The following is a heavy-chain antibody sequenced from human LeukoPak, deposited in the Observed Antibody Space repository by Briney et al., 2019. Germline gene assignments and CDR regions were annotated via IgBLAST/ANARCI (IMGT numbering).Heavy chain of an antibody. V-gene: IGHV1-58*02. J-gene: IGHJ6*02. D-gene: IGHD5-18*01. Sequence: EASVKVSCKASGFTFTSSNMQWVRQARGQRLEWIGWIVVGSGNTNYAQKFQGRVTMTRNTSISTAYMELSSLRSEDTAVYYCARGDTWIQSYRYYGLDVWGQGTTVTVSS. CDR2: IVVGSGNT. CDR1: GFTFTSSN. CDR3: ARGDTWIQSYRYYGLDV.